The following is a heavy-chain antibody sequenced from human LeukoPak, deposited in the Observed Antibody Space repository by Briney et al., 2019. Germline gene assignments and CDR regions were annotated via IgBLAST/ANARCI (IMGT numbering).Heavy chain of an antibody. V-gene: IGHV3-7*01. CDR2: IKYDGSEK. CDR3: ARYRGYSGYERMDY. D-gene: IGHD5-12*01. CDR1: GFSFSYYW. Sequence: GGSLRLSCGASGFSFSYYWMTWVRQSPRKGLEWVANIKYDGSEKYYVDSVKGRFTISRDNAKNSLYLQMNSLRAEDTAVYYCARYRGYSGYERMDYWGQGTLVIVSS. J-gene: IGHJ4*02.